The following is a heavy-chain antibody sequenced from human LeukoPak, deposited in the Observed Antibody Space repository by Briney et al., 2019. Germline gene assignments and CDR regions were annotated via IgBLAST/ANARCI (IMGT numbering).Heavy chain of an antibody. CDR1: GGSSSGYY. D-gene: IGHD3-22*01. CDR2: IYYRGST. CDR3: ARDWTSGFHSLDY. Sequence: SETLSLTCTVSGGSSSGYYWSWIRQPPGKGLEWIGYIYYRGSTNHNPSLTSRVTISVDTSKNQFSLKLSSVTAADTAVYYCARDWTSGFHSLDYWGQGTLVTVSS. V-gene: IGHV4-59*01. J-gene: IGHJ4*02.